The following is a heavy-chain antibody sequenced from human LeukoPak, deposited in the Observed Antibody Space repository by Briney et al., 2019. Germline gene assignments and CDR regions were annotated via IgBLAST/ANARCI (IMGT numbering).Heavy chain of an antibody. CDR1: GFTFSSYG. J-gene: IGHJ1*01. Sequence: GGSLRLSCAASGFTFSSYGMHWVRQAPGKGLEWVSYISSSSSTIYYADSVKGRFTISRDNAKNSLYLQMNSLRAEDTAVYYCASPGKAAAEGGQGTPVTVSS. CDR2: ISSSSSTI. CDR3: ASPGKAAAE. V-gene: IGHV3-48*04. D-gene: IGHD6-13*01.